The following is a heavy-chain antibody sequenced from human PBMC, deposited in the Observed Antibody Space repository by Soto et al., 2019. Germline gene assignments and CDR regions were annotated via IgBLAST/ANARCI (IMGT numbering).Heavy chain of an antibody. Sequence: PSETLSLTCTVSGGSISSYYWSWIRQPAGKGLEWIGRIYTSGSTNYNPSLKSRVTMSVDTSKNQFSLKLSSVTAADTAVYYCAREGRGYSYGTFDYWGQGTLVTVSS. V-gene: IGHV4-4*07. J-gene: IGHJ4*02. CDR2: IYTSGST. CDR1: GGSISSYY. CDR3: AREGRGYSYGTFDY. D-gene: IGHD5-18*01.